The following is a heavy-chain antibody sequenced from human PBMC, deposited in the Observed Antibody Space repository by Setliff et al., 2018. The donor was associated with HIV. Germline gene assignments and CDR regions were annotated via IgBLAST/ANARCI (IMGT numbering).Heavy chain of an antibody. V-gene: IGHV1-69*13. CDR1: GGTLSSYV. J-gene: IGHJ4*02. CDR3: AADRDVWFGELVT. Sequence: SVKVSCKASGGTLSSYVVSWVRQAPGQGLEWMGGIIGIFDTPKYAQKFQGRVTITADESTNTAYMELRSLRSEDTAVYYCAADRDVWFGELVTWAQGTLVTVSS. D-gene: IGHD3-10*01. CDR2: IIGIFDTP.